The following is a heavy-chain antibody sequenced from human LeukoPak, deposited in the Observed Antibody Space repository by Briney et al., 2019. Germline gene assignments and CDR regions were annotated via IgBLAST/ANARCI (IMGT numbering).Heavy chain of an antibody. CDR2: ISSSSSYI. V-gene: IGHV3-21*01. CDR1: GFTFSSYS. J-gene: IGHJ5*02. Sequence: GGSLRLSCAASGFTFSSYSMTWVRQAPGKGLEWVSSISSSSSYIYYADSVKGRFTISRDNAKNSLYLQMNSLRAEDTGVYYCARDDYYDSSGYYSSPGGLDPWGQGTLVTVSS. CDR3: ARDDYYDSSGYYSSPGGLDP. D-gene: IGHD3-22*01.